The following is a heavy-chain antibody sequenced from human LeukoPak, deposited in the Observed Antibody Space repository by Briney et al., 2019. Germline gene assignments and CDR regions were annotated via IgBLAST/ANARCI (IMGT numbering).Heavy chain of an antibody. Sequence: SVKVSCKASGGTFSSYGVAWVRQAPGQGLEWMGGIIPMFDSANYAQSLQGRVTLTADKSTGTAYMELRSLRSEDTGVYYCARDYDSSGPQKNFFDFWGQGTLVTVSP. CDR2: IIPMFDSA. V-gene: IGHV1-69*06. J-gene: IGHJ4*02. D-gene: IGHD3-22*01. CDR1: GGTFSSYG. CDR3: ARDYDSSGPQKNFFDF.